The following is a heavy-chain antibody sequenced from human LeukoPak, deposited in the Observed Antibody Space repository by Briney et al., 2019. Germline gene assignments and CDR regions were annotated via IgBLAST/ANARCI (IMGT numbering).Heavy chain of an antibody. Sequence: SETLSLTCSVSGGSVSNYYWSWIRQPPGKGLECIGYVYYTGSTNYNPSLKSRVTMFEDKSKNQFSLRLYSVTVADTAVYYCARHFAYSSSSYFDYWGQGSLVTVSS. CDR2: VYYTGST. J-gene: IGHJ4*02. D-gene: IGHD6-6*01. CDR3: ARHFAYSSSSYFDY. CDR1: GGSVSNYY. V-gene: IGHV4-59*08.